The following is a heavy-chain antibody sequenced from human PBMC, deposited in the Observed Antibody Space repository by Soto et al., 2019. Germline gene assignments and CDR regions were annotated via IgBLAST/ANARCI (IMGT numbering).Heavy chain of an antibody. CDR3: AKADGIAAGQWGMDV. V-gene: IGHV3-30*18. Sequence: QVQLVESGGGVVQPGRSLRLSCAASGFTFSSYGKHWVRQAPGKGLEWVAVISYEGSNKYYADSVKGRFTISRDNSKNTLYLQMNSLRAEDTAVYYCAKADGIAAGQWGMDVWGQGTTVTVSS. CDR1: GFTFSSYG. CDR2: ISYEGSNK. D-gene: IGHD6-13*01. J-gene: IGHJ6*02.